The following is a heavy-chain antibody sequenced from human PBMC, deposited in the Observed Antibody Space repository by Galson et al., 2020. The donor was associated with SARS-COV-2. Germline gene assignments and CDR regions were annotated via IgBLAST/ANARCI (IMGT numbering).Heavy chain of an antibody. J-gene: IGHJ5*02. D-gene: IGHD3-10*01. CDR1: GDSVSSNSAA. CDR3: ARDRVLLWFGAHSFDP. Sequence: SQTLSLTCAISGDSVSSNSAAWNWIRQSPSRGLERLGRTYYRSKWYNDYAVSVKSRITINPDTTKNQFSLQLNSVTPEDTAVYYCARDRVLLWFGAHSFDPWGQGTLVTVSS. V-gene: IGHV6-1*01. CDR2: TYYRSKWYN.